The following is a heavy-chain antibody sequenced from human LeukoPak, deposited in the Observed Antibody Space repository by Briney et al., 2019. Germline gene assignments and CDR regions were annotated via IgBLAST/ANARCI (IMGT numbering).Heavy chain of an antibody. D-gene: IGHD3-22*01. CDR2: SSYDGTNK. CDR3: ARERIVRYYFDY. CDR1: GFTFSSYI. Sequence: PGRSLRLSCGTSGFTFSSYIIHWVRQAPGKGLEWVAVSSYDGTNKYYADSVKGRFTISRDNSKNTLYLQMNSLRAEDTAVYYCARERIVRYYFDYWGQGTLVTVSS. V-gene: IGHV3-30-3*01. J-gene: IGHJ4*02.